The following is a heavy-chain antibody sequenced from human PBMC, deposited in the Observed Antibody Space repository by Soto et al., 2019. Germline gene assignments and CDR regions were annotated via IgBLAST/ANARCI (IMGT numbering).Heavy chain of an antibody. D-gene: IGHD3-9*01. J-gene: IGHJ5*02. Sequence: PSETLSLTCTVSGGSISSGDYCWSWIRQPPGKGLEWIGYIYYSGSTNYNPSLKSRVTISVDTSKNQFSLKLSSVTAADTAVYYCARRSYDILTFAPWGQGTLVTVSS. CDR3: ARRSYDILTFAP. V-gene: IGHV4-61*08. CDR1: GGSISSGDYC. CDR2: IYYSGST.